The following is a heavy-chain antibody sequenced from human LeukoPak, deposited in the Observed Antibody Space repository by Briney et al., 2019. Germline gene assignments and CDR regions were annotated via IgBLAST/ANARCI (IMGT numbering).Heavy chain of an antibody. J-gene: IGHJ3*02. Sequence: SETLSLTCTVSGGSINNYYWSWIRQPAGKGLEWIGHIYTSGNTNYNYNPSLKSRVSMSIDTSKNQFSLRLSSVAAADTAFYYCATYSSASDAFDIWGQGTKVTVSS. V-gene: IGHV4-4*07. CDR3: ATYSSASDAFDI. D-gene: IGHD6-19*01. CDR1: GGSINNYY. CDR2: IYTSGNTNY.